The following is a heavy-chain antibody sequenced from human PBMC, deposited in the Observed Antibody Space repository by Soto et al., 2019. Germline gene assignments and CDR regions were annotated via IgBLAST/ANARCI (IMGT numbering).Heavy chain of an antibody. CDR1: GYTFTSYG. D-gene: IGHD3-3*01. V-gene: IGHV1-18*04. Sequence: QVQLVQSGAEVKKPGASVKVSCKASGYTFTSYGISWVRQAPGQGLEWMGWISAYNGNTNYAQKLQGRVTMTTDTSTSTAYMELRSLRSDDTAVYYCARDRTYQYYDFWSGYGGDWFDPWGQGTLVTVSS. CDR2: ISAYNGNT. J-gene: IGHJ5*02. CDR3: ARDRTYQYYDFWSGYGGDWFDP.